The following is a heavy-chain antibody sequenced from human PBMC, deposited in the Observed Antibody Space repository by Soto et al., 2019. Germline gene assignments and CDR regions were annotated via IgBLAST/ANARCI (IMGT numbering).Heavy chain of an antibody. D-gene: IGHD5-18*01. V-gene: IGHV1-69*01. J-gene: IGHJ6*02. CDR3: ATGGHNDGYNFYHGMDV. CDR2: VIPLFDTA. CDR1: GGIFTNNA. Sequence: QVQVVQSGAEVKKPGSSVKVSCKVSGGIFTNNAISWVRQAPGQGLAWLGGVIPLFDTAYYAQIFRGRLRMSAERATTTAYMKLSGLTSADTAVYFCATGGHNDGYNFYHGMDVWGQGTTVTVS.